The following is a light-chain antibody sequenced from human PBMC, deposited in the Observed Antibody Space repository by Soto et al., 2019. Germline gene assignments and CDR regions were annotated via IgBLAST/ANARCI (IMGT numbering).Light chain of an antibody. J-gene: IGKJ1*01. Sequence: EVVLTQSPATLSLSPGERATLSCRASENVRTFVDWYQQKPGQAPRLLLYGASNRATGIPARFSGSVSGTDVTLTISNLEPEDFAVYYCQQHSHWPPWTFGQGTMVEIQ. CDR3: QQHSHWPPWT. CDR2: GAS. V-gene: IGKV3-11*01. CDR1: ENVRTF.